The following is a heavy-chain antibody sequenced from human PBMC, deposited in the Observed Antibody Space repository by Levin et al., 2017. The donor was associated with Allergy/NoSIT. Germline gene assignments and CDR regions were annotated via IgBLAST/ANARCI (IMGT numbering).Heavy chain of an antibody. CDR1: GGSVSSHNW. CDR3: ARAPEEVGSPRALYFDY. J-gene: IGHJ4*02. CDR2: IYHDGST. V-gene: IGHV4-4*02. Sequence: SCAVSGGSVSSHNWWSWVRQPPGKGLEWIGEIYHDGSTNYIPSLKSRVSISADKSKNQFSLKLTSVTAADTAVYYCARAPEEVGSPRALYFDYWGQGTLVTVSS. D-gene: IGHD1-14*01.